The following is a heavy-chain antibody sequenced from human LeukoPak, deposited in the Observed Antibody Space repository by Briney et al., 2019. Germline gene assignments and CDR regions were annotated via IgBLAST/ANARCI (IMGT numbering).Heavy chain of an antibody. CDR3: ARDSAPNLLAYFDY. V-gene: IGHV4-39*07. Sequence: PSETLSLTCTVSGGSISNRSHFWGWLRQTPGEGLEWFGSIYYSGYTYYNPSLKSRVTISVDTSKNQFSLRLNSVTAADTAVYYCARDSAPNLLAYFDYWGQGILVTVSS. CDR2: IYYSGYT. J-gene: IGHJ4*02. D-gene: IGHD2/OR15-2a*01. CDR1: GGSISNRSHF.